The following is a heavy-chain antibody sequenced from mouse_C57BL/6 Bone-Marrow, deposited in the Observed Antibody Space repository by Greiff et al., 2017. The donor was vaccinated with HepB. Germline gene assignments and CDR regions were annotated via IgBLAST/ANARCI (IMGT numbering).Heavy chain of an antibody. CDR2: ISSGGSYT. D-gene: IGHD1-1*01. CDR3: ARHGTGGDYYRIYWYFDV. J-gene: IGHJ1*03. Sequence: EVQGVESGGDLVKPGGSLKLSCAASGFTFSSYGMSWVRQTPDKRLEWVATISSGGSYTYYPDSVKGRFTISRDNAKNTLYRQMSSLKSEDTAMYYCARHGTGGDYYRIYWYFDVWGTGTTVTVSS. CDR1: GFTFSSYG. V-gene: IGHV5-6*01.